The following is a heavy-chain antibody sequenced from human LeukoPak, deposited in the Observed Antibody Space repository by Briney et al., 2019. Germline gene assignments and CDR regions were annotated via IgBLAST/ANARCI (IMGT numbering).Heavy chain of an antibody. CDR2: INPSSGDT. CDR1: GYTFTGYF. Sequence: ASVKVSCKASGYTFTGYFMHWVRQAPGQGREWMGWINPSSGDTNYAQKFQGRVTMTRDTSISTAHLELTSLRSDDTALYYCARAAGTGFYFYYVMDGWGQGTTVAVSS. J-gene: IGHJ6*01. CDR3: ARAAGTGFYFYYVMDG. V-gene: IGHV1-2*02. D-gene: IGHD6-19*01.